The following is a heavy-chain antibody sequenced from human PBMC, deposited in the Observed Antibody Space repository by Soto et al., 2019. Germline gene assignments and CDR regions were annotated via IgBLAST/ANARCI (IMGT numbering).Heavy chain of an antibody. CDR1: GFTFSSYW. CDR3: ARDPLIGDTDYGLDV. D-gene: IGHD2-21*01. V-gene: IGHV3-74*01. Sequence: ETLSLSCAASGFTFSSYWMHWVRQAPGKGLVWVSRINNDGSSTSYAESVKGRFTISRDNAKSTLYLEMSSLRAGDTAVYYCARDPLIGDTDYGLDVWGQGTTVTVSS. J-gene: IGHJ6*02. CDR2: INNDGSST.